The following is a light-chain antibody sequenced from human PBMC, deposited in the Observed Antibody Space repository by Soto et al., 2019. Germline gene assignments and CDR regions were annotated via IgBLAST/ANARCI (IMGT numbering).Light chain of an antibody. CDR1: NIGSIS. V-gene: IGLV3-21*02. J-gene: IGLJ1*01. CDR3: QVWDGISDHYV. Sequence: ELTQPPSVSVAPGQTARITCGGNNIGSISVHWYQQNPGQAPVLVVYDDSGRPSGIPERFSGSNSGNTATLTISRVEAGDEADYYCQVWDGISDHYVFGTGTKVTVL. CDR2: DDS.